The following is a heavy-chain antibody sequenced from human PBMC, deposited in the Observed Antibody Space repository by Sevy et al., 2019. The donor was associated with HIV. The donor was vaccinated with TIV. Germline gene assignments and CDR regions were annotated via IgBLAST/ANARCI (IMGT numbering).Heavy chain of an antibody. J-gene: IGHJ4*02. CDR1: GYSIRNGYY. Sequence: SETLSLTCTVSGYSIRNGYYWAWTRQPPGEGLEWIGSIHHSGITHYNPSLKSPVIISVDTSKNQVSLELSSVTAADTAMYYCARDRKYPLYYFDYWGQGILVTVSS. V-gene: IGHV4-38-2*02. CDR3: ARDRKYPLYYFDY. D-gene: IGHD6-6*01. CDR2: IHHSGIT.